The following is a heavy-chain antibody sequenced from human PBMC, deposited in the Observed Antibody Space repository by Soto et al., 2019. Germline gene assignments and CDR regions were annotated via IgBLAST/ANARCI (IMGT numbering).Heavy chain of an antibody. CDR3: ATEKQLGFGAFDI. V-gene: IGHV1-69*13. J-gene: IGHJ3*02. CDR2: IIPIFGTA. CDR1: GGTFSSYA. D-gene: IGHD6-6*01. Sequence: SVKVSCKASGGTFSSYAISWVRQAPGQGLEWMGGIIPIFGTANYAQKFQGRVTITADESTSTAYMELSSLRSEDTAVYYCATEKQLGFGAFDIWGQGTMVTVSS.